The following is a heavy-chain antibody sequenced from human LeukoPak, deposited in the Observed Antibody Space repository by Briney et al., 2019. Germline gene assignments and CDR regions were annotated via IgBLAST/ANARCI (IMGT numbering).Heavy chain of an antibody. Sequence: PGGSLRLSCAVSGITLSDYWMHWVRQTPDKRLVWVSRINSDGTSTTYADSVKGRFTISRDITKNPLYLQMNTLRVEDTAVYCVAANRTSDYWGQGTLVTVSS. V-gene: IGHV3-74*03. D-gene: IGHD1-14*01. J-gene: IGHJ4*02. CDR2: INSDGTST. CDR3: AANRTSDY. CDR1: GITLSDYW.